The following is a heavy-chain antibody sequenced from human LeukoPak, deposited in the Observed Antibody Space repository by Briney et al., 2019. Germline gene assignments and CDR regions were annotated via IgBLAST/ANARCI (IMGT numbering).Heavy chain of an antibody. D-gene: IGHD3-22*01. V-gene: IGHV1-8*02. CDR3: ARGNYYDSSGYYPDY. CDR1: GYTFTGYY. J-gene: IGHJ4*02. Sequence: ASVKVSCKASGYTFTGYYMHWVRQAPGQGLEWMGWINPNSGNTGYAQKFQGRVTMTRNTSISTAYMELSSLRSEDTAVYYCARGNYYDSSGYYPDYWGQGTLVTVSS. CDR2: INPNSGNT.